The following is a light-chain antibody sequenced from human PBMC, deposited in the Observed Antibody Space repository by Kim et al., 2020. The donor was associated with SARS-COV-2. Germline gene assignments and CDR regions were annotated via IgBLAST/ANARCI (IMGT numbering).Light chain of an antibody. CDR3: QVWDSSSDHVV. J-gene: IGLJ2*01. CDR1: NIGSKS. CDR2: YDS. V-gene: IGLV3-21*04. Sequence: LTQPPSVSVAPGKTARITCGGNNIGSKSVHWYQQKPGQAPVLVIYYDSDRPSGIPERFSGSKSGNTATLTISRVEAGDEADYYCQVWDSSSDHVVFGGGTQLTVL.